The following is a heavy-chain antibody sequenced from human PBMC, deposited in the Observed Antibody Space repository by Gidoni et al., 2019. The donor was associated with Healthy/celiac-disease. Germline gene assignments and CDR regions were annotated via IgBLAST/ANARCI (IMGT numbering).Heavy chain of an antibody. CDR1: GFTFSYSG. CDR2: IWYDGSKK. D-gene: IGHD3-22*01. J-gene: IGHJ1*01. Sequence: QVQLVESGGRVVQPGRSLRLSCAASGFTFSYSGIHWVRQAPGKGLEWVAVIWYDGSKKYYADSVKGRFTISRDNSKNTLYLQMNSLRAEDTAVYYCAREPQSDSSDYKYAEYFQEWGQGTLVTVSS. V-gene: IGHV3-33*01. CDR3: AREPQSDSSDYKYAEYFQE.